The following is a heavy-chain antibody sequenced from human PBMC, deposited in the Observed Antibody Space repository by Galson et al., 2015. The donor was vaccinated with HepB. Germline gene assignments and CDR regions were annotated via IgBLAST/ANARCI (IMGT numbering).Heavy chain of an antibody. CDR2: INPSGGST. J-gene: IGHJ3*02. Sequence: SVKVSCKASGYTFTSYYMHWVRQAPGQGLEWMGIINPSGGSTSYAQKLQGRVTMTRDTSTSTVYMELSSLRSEDTAVYYCARPDILTGPYAFDIWAKGQWSPSPQ. V-gene: IGHV1-46*04. CDR3: ARPDILTGPYAFDI. D-gene: IGHD3-9*01. CDR1: GYTFTSYY.